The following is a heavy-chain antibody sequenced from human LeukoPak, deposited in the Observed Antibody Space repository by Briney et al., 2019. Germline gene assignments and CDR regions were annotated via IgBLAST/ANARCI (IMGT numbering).Heavy chain of an antibody. CDR1: GGSISSGANY. V-gene: IGHV4-30-2*01. Sequence: PSETLSLTCTVSGGSISSGANYWSWIRQPPGRGLEWIGYISHSESAYYSPSLESRITISVDRSKNQFSLKLSSVTAADTAVYYCAREVADSSLVPLDAFDIWGQGTMVTVSS. D-gene: IGHD6-6*01. CDR2: ISHSESA. J-gene: IGHJ3*02. CDR3: AREVADSSLVPLDAFDI.